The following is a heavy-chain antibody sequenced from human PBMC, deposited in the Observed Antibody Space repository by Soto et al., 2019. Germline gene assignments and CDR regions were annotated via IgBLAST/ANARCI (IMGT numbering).Heavy chain of an antibody. CDR3: ARVGATTLHYFDS. J-gene: IGHJ4*02. CDR2: IEPRDSYT. CDR1: GYRFTSYW. V-gene: IGHV5-10-1*01. Sequence: PGESLKISYQVSGYRFTSYWLTWVRQVPGKGLECLGRIEPRDSYTNYSPSFQGHVTISVDKSINTAYLQWNSLKASDTAIYYCARVGATTLHYFDSWGQGTLVTVPS. D-gene: IGHD1-26*01.